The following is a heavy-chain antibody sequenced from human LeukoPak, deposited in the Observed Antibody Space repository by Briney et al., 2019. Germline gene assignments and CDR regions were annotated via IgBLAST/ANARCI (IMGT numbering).Heavy chain of an antibody. CDR2: INYSGST. V-gene: IGHV4-39*01. D-gene: IGHD1-26*01. Sequence: PSESLSLTCTVSGGSLSRSSTHYWGWIRQPPGRGLEWIGSINYSGSTYYNPSLKGRVTISVDTSKNQFSQNLSSVTAADTAVYYCAKKGDSGNYDIWGQGAMVTVSS. J-gene: IGHJ3*02. CDR3: AKKGDSGNYDI. CDR1: GGSLSRSSTHY.